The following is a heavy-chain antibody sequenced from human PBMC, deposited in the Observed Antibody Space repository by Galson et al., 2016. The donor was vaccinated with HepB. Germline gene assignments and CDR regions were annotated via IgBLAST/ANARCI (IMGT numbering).Heavy chain of an antibody. Sequence: ETLSLTCTVSGGSFTSYYWSWIRQPPGKGLEWIGSIYYVGNTYYNPSLKSRVIISIDTSNNRVSLKLRSVTAADTAVYYCARHGRLLSWFDPWGQGSLVTVSS. CDR3: ARHGRLLSWFDP. CDR1: GGSFTSYY. D-gene: IGHD5-12*01. J-gene: IGHJ5*02. CDR2: IYYVGNT. V-gene: IGHV4-39*01.